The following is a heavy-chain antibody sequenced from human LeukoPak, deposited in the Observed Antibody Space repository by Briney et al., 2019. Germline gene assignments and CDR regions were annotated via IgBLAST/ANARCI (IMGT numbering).Heavy chain of an antibody. V-gene: IGHV3-23*01. CDR1: GFTFSSYA. CDR2: ISGSGGST. CDR3: AKDPPNRYSGSYYDYYGMDV. D-gene: IGHD1-26*01. J-gene: IGHJ6*02. Sequence: PGGSLRLSCAASGFTFSSYAMSWVRQAPGKGLEWVSAISGSGGSTYYADSVKGRFTISRDNSKNTLCLQMNSLRAEDTAVYYCAKDPPNRYSGSYYDYYGMDVWGQGTTVTVSS.